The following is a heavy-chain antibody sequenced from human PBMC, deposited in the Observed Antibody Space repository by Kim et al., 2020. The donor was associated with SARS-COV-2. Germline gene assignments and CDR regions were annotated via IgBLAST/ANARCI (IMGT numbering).Heavy chain of an antibody. J-gene: IGHJ6*02. CDR2: IIPIFGTA. Sequence: SVKVSCKASGGTFSSYAISWVRQAPGQGLEWMGGIIPIFGTANYAQKFQGRVTITADESTSTAYMELSSLRSEDTAVYYCARDGLGRVRTQDNYYYYYGMDVWGQGTTVTVSS. D-gene: IGHD1-1*01. CDR1: GGTFSSYA. V-gene: IGHV1-69*13. CDR3: ARDGLGRVRTQDNYYYYYGMDV.